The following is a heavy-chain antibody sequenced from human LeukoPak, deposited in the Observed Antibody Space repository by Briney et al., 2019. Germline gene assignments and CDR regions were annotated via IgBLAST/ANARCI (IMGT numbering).Heavy chain of an antibody. CDR3: ARGYCSSTSCYTNWFDP. CDR2: IYYSGST. J-gene: IGHJ5*02. CDR1: GGSISSGGYY. V-gene: IGHV4-31*03. Sequence: SQTLSLTCTVSGGSISSGGYYWSWIRQHPGKGLEWIGYIYYSGSTYYSPSLKSRVTISVDTSKNQFSLKLSSVTAADTAVYYCARGYCSSTSCYTNWFDPWGQGTLVTVSS. D-gene: IGHD2-2*02.